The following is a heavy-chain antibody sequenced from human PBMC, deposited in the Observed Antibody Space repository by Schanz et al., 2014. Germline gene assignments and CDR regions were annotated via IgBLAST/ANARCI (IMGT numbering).Heavy chain of an antibody. CDR3: IRGDIMVVPVAHF. CDR1: GFTFSSYG. D-gene: IGHD2-2*01. V-gene: IGHV3-30*03. CDR2: ISYDGSNK. J-gene: IGHJ4*02. Sequence: QVQLVESGGGVVQPGRSLRLSCAVSGFTFSSYGMHWVRQAPGKGLEWVALISYDGSNKHYADSVKGRFTISRDNSKNTLYLQMNSLRAEDTAVYYCIRGDIMVVPVAHFWGQGILVTVSS.